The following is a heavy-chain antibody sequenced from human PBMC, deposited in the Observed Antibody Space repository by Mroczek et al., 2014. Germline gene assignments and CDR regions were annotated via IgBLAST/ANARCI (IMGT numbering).Heavy chain of an antibody. CDR2: ISGSGSST. J-gene: IGHJ4*02. CDR1: RFTFSSYA. V-gene: IGHV3-23*01. CDR3: AKTYSTLRSYFDY. Sequence: ESGEAWYSLGGSLRLSCAASRFTFSSYAMSWVRQAPGKGLEWVSAISGSGSSTYYADSVKGRFTISRDNSKNTLYLQMNSLRAEDTAVYYCAKTYSTLRSYFDYWGQGTLVIVSS. D-gene: IGHD6-13*01.